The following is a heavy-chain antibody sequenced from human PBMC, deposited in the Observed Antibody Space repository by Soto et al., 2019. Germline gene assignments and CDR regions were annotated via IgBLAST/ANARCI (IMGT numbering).Heavy chain of an antibody. CDR1: GGSVSNKTYY. D-gene: IGHD4-17*01. Sequence: SETLSLTCSVSGGSVSNKTYYWSWIRQPPGKILEWIGYVYYSGTTNYNPSLKSRVTISVDLSKNQFSLRLSSVTTADTALYYCARTTAVPNTLRSRYFFDYWGQGTLVTVSS. J-gene: IGHJ4*02. CDR3: ARTTAVPNTLRSRYFFDY. CDR2: VYYSGTT. V-gene: IGHV4-61*01.